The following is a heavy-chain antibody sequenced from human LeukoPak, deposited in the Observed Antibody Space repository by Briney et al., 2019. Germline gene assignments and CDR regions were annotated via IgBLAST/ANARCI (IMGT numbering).Heavy chain of an antibody. CDR1: GYSISNGHF. V-gene: IGHV4-38-2*02. J-gene: IGHJ4*02. D-gene: IGHD7-27*01. CDR2: IYHSGSI. CDR3: ARAIRTGLGIGSFDG. Sequence: SETLSLTCTVSGYSISNGHFWGWIRQPPGKGLECIGTIYHSGSIYYNPSLKGRVTISVDTSKNQFSLKLNSLTAADTAVYYCARAIRTGLGIGSFDGWGQGTLVTVSS.